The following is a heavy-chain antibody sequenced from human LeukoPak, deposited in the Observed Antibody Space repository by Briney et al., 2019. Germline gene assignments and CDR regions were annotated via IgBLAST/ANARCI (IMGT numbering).Heavy chain of an antibody. CDR1: GGSISSSSYY. V-gene: IGHV4-39*01. D-gene: IGHD3-22*01. CDR2: IYYSGNT. J-gene: IGHJ4*02. Sequence: SETLSLTCTVSGGSISSSSYYWGWIRQPPGKGLEWIGSIYYSGNTYYNPSLKSRVTISVDTSKSQFSLKLSSVTAADTAVYYCARERYYYDSSSEGNYWGQGTLVTVSS. CDR3: ARERYYYDSSSEGNY.